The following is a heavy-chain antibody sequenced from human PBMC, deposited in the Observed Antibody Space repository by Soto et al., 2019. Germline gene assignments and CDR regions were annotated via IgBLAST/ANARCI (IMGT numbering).Heavy chain of an antibody. CDR2: ISYDGSNK. Sequence: PVRSLTLSCAASGFTFSSYAMHWVRPPPGKGLEWVAVISYDGSNKYYADSVKGRFTISRDNSKNTLYLQMNSLRAEDTAVYYCARDRVVPAAIRSYYYYGMDVWGQGTTVTVSS. V-gene: IGHV3-30-3*01. D-gene: IGHD2-2*02. CDR1: GFTFSSYA. J-gene: IGHJ6*02. CDR3: ARDRVVPAAIRSYYYYGMDV.